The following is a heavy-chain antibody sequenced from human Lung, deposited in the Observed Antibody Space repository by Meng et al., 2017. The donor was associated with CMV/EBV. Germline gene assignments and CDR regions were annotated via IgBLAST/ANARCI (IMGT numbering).Heavy chain of an antibody. J-gene: IGHJ4*02. CDR1: GVSISSNIR. CDR3: ARGKQDAWELLAY. V-gene: IGHV4-4*02. Sequence: HVHPQGAGPGLVKPSGTLSLTCGVSGVSISSNIRWTWVRQPPGKGLEWIGDIDDSGSTNYNPSLNSRISISLDKSKNHFSLKVNSVTAADTAVYYCARGKQDAWELLAYWGQGALVTVSS. CDR2: IDDSGST. D-gene: IGHD1-26*01.